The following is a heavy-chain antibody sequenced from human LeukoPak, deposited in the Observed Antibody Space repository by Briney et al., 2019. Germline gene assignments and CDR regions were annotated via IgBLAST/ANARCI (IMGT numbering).Heavy chain of an antibody. D-gene: IGHD6-13*01. J-gene: IGHJ2*01. V-gene: IGHV3-53*01. Sequence: PGGSLRLSCAASGFTVSSNYMSWVRQAPGKGLERVSVIYSGGSTYYADSVKGRFTISRDNSKNTLYLQMNSLRAEDTAVYYCARDRSGAAGYWYFDLWGRGTLVTVSS. CDR1: GFTVSSNY. CDR2: IYSGGST. CDR3: ARDRSGAAGYWYFDL.